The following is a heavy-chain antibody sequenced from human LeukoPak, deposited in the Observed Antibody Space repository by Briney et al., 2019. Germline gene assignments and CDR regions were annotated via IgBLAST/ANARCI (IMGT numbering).Heavy chain of an antibody. CDR2: ISSSSSYI. Sequence: GGSLRLSCAASGFTFSSYSMTWVRQAPGKGLEWVSSISSSSSYIYYADSVKGRFTISRDNAKNSLYLQMNSLRAEDTAVYYCARGGQWLAHDAFDIWGQGTMVTVSS. V-gene: IGHV3-21*01. J-gene: IGHJ3*02. CDR3: ARGGQWLAHDAFDI. CDR1: GFTFSSYS. D-gene: IGHD6-19*01.